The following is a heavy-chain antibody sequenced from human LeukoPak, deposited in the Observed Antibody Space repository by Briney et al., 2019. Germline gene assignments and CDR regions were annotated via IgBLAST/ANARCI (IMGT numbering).Heavy chain of an antibody. CDR1: GFTVSSNY. D-gene: IGHD3-22*01. CDR3: ARAATSYDSSGYFLRY. V-gene: IGHV3-53*01. CDR2: IYSGDNT. J-gene: IGHJ4*02. Sequence: PGGSLRLSCAASGFTVSSNYMNWVRQAPGKGLEWVSVIYSGDNTYYADSVKGRFTVSRDNSKNTLYLQMNSLRAEDTAVYYCARAATSYDSSGYFLRYWGQGTLVTVSS.